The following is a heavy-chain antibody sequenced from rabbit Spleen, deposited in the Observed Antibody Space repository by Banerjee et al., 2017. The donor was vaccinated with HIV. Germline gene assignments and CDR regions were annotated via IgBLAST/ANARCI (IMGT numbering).Heavy chain of an antibody. CDR1: GFSFNSGYD. V-gene: IGHV1S40*01. Sequence: QSLEESGGGLVQPEGSLTLTCKASGFSFNSGYDMCWVRQAPGKGLEWIACLYAGGSGSTDYTNWVNGRFTISKTSSTTVTLQMTSLTVADTATYFCARDTGSSFSSYGMDLWGPGTLVTVS. D-gene: IGHD8-1*01. J-gene: IGHJ6*01. CDR2: LYAGGSGST. CDR3: ARDTGSSFSSYGMDL.